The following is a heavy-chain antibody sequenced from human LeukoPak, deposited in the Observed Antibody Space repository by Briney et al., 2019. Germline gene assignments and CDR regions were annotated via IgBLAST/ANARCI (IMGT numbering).Heavy chain of an antibody. J-gene: IGHJ4*02. Sequence: SETLSLTCAVYGGSFSGYYWGWIRQPPGKGLEWIGEINHSGSTNYNPSLKSRVTISVDTSKNQFSLKLSSVTAADTAVYYCARGTYSSGWYAYRGEKYYFDYWGQGTLVTVSS. CDR3: ARGTYSSGWYAYRGEKYYFDY. CDR1: GGSFSGYY. D-gene: IGHD6-19*01. CDR2: INHSGST. V-gene: IGHV4-34*01.